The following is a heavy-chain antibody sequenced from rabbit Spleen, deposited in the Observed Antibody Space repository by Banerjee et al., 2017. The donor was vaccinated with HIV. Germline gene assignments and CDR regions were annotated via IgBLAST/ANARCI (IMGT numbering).Heavy chain of an antibody. D-gene: IGHD7-1*01. CDR2: LYVIDIGST. J-gene: IGHJ4*01. CDR1: GFSFNGNLY. V-gene: IGHV1S40*01. Sequence: QSFSYSGGDLVKPFPSLTLTCEASGFSFNGNLYVCWVLQAPGKGLEGGACLYVIDIGSTFYASWAKGRFTMDKTSSTTVTMQMTSMTAADTATYFCAREGWIDFNYPWGYFVFWGPGTLVTVS. CDR3: AREGWIDFNYPWGYFVF.